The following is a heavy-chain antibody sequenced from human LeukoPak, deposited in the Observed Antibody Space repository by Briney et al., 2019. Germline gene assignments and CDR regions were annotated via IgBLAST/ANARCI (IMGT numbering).Heavy chain of an antibody. CDR1: GGSFSGYY. Sequence: SETLSLTCAVYGGSFSGYYWSWIRQPPGKGLEWIGEINHSGSTNYNPSLKSRVTISVDTSKNQFSLKLSSVTVADTAVYYCAREWNSNYGFDPWGQGTLVTVSS. V-gene: IGHV4-34*01. D-gene: IGHD4-11*01. CDR2: INHSGST. J-gene: IGHJ5*02. CDR3: AREWNSNYGFDP.